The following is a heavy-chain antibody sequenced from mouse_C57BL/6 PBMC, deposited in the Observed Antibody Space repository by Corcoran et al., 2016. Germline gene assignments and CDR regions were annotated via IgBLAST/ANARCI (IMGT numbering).Heavy chain of an antibody. J-gene: IGHJ4*01. CDR2: IDPETGGT. CDR3: TRPEIDYYAMDY. CDR1: GYTFTDYE. Sequence: QVQLQQSGAELVRPGASVTLSCKASGYTFTDYEMHWVKQTPVHGLEWIGAIDPETGGTAYNQKFKGEAILTADKSSSTAYMELRSLTSEDSAVYYCTRPEIDYYAMDYWGQGTSVTVSS. V-gene: IGHV1-15*01.